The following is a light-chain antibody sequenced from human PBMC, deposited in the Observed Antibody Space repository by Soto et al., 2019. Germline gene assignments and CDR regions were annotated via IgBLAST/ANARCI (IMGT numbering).Light chain of an antibody. CDR1: SSNIGINT. J-gene: IGLJ1*01. CDR3: AAWDVSLKGIV. Sequence: QSVLTQPPSASGTPGQRVTFSCSGGSSNIGINTVNWYRQLPGTAPQLLISDNHQRPSGVPDRFSGSKSGTSASLAISGLQSEDEATYFCAAWDVSLKGIVFGTGTKVTV. CDR2: DNH. V-gene: IGLV1-44*01.